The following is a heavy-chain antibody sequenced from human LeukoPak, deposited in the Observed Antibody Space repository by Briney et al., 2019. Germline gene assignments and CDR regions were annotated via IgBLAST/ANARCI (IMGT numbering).Heavy chain of an antibody. CDR1: GVSVNSNAYY. J-gene: IGHJ4*02. D-gene: IGHD3-3*01. V-gene: IGHV4-61*08. Sequence: SETLSLTCTVSGVSVNSNAYYWTWIRQCPGKEPELIGNIFSTGSTNYNPSLESRVTISIDMSKNQFSLRLSSVTAADTAVYYCAREARRDRNLEWLFDYWGQGTLVTVSS. CDR3: AREARRDRNLEWLFDY. CDR2: IFSTGST.